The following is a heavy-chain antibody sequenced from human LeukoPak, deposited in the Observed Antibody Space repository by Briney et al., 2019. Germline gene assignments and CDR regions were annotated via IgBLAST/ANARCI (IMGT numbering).Heavy chain of an antibody. CDR3: ARARGDIVVVPAAIWFDP. J-gene: IGHJ5*02. D-gene: IGHD2-2*01. CDR2: IKPNNGGT. Sequence: ASVKFCCKASGYTFTGYYMHWVRQAPGQGLEWIGWIKPNNGGTNYAQKFQGRVTMTRDTSISTAYMELSRLRSDDTAVYYCARARGDIVVVPAAIWFDPWGQGTLVTVSS. CDR1: GYTFTGYY. V-gene: IGHV1-2*02.